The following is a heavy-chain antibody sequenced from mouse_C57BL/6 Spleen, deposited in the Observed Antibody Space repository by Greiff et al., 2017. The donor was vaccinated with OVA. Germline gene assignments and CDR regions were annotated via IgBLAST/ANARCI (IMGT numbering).Heavy chain of an antibody. CDR3: AGDYGSSHRYAMDY. Sequence: VQLQQPGAELVKPGASVKLSCKASGYTFTSSWMHWVKQRPGQGLEWIGMIHPNSGSTNYNEKFKSKATLTVDKSSSTAYMQLSSLTSEDTAVYYCAGDYGSSHRYAMDYWGQVTSVTVSS. CDR1: GYTFTSSW. J-gene: IGHJ4*01. CDR2: IHPNSGST. V-gene: IGHV1-64*01. D-gene: IGHD1-1*01.